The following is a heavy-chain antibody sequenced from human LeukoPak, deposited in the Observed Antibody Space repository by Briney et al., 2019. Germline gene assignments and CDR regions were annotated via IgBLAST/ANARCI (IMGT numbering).Heavy chain of an antibody. CDR2: INTNTGNP. V-gene: IGHV7-4-1*02. CDR3: HFQYDSSGYYNDY. J-gene: IGHJ4*02. CDR1: GYTFTSYA. D-gene: IGHD3-22*01. Sequence: ASVKVSCKASGYTFTSYAMNWVRQAPGQGLEWMGWINTNTGNPTYAQGFTGRFVFSLDTSVSTAYLQISSLKAEDTAVYYCHFQYDSSGYYNDYWGQGTLVTVSS.